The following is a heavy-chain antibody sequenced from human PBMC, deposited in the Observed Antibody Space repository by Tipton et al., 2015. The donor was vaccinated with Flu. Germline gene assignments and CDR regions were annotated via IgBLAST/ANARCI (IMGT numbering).Heavy chain of an antibody. Sequence: SLRLSCAASGFTFSSYEMNWVRQAPGKGLEWVSYISSSGSTIYYADSVKGRFTISRDNAKNSLYLQMNSLRAEDTAVYYCARGWFRQHLDLREGGWFAPWGQGTLVTVSS. J-gene: IGHJ5*02. CDR1: GFTFSSYE. CDR2: ISSSGSTI. D-gene: IGHD3-10*01. CDR3: ARGWFRQHLDLREGGWFAP. V-gene: IGHV3-48*03.